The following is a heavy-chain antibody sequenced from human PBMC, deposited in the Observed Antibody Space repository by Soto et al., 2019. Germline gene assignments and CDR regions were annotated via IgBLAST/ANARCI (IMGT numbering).Heavy chain of an antibody. Sequence: SETLSLTCTVSGGSISRGGYYWSWIRQHPGKGLEWIGYIYYSGSTYYNPSLKSRVTISVDTSKNQFTLRLTSVTAADTAVYFCATESGSTYGYFDHWGQGTQVTVSS. CDR1: GGSISRGGYY. CDR2: IYYSGST. J-gene: IGHJ4*02. V-gene: IGHV4-31*03. CDR3: ATESGSTYGYFDH. D-gene: IGHD5-18*01.